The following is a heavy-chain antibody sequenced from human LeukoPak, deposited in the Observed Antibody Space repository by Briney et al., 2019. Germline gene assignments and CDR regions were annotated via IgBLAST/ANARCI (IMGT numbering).Heavy chain of an antibody. D-gene: IGHD3-22*01. Sequence: KPGGSLRLSCAASGFTFSSYSMNWVRQAPGKGLEWVSSISSSSSYIYYADSVKGRFTISRDNAKNSLYLQMNSLRAEDTAVYYCARYQDSYGQDYYDSSGYYRWGQGTLVTVSS. V-gene: IGHV3-21*01. CDR1: GFTFSSYS. J-gene: IGHJ4*02. CDR2: ISSSSSYI. CDR3: ARYQDSYGQDYYDSSGYYR.